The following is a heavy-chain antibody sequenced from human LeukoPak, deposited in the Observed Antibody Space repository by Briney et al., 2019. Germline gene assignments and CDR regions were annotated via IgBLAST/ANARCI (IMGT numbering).Heavy chain of an antibody. Sequence: PSVTLSLTRTVSGGSISRYYWSWIRQPPPKGLEGIGCIYYSGSTNYNPSLKSRVTISVDTSKNHFSLKLSSVNAGDTAVYYCARTLVYGSGFVYDYCMDVWGQGTTVTVSS. CDR2: IYYSGST. CDR1: GGSISRYY. D-gene: IGHD3-10*01. CDR3: ARTLVYGSGFVYDYCMDV. J-gene: IGHJ6*02. V-gene: IGHV4-59*01.